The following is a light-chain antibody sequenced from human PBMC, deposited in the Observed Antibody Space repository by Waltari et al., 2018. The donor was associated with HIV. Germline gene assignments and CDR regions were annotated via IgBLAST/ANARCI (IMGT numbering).Light chain of an antibody. Sequence: EIVLTQSPGTLSLSPGERATLSCRASQSVSSSYLAWYKQKPGQAPRRLIYGASSRATGIPDRFSGSGSGTDFTLTISRLEPEDFVVYYCQQYGTSKTFGQGTRLEIK. J-gene: IGKJ5*01. CDR1: QSVSSSY. CDR2: GAS. CDR3: QQYGTSKT. V-gene: IGKV3-20*01.